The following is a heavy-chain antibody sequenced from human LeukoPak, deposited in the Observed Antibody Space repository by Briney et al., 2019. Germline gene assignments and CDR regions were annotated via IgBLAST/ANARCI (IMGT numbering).Heavy chain of an antibody. CDR3: ARDITDIVAVPAAHYYYYGMDV. Sequence: GGSLRLSCAASGFTFSSYSMHWVRQAPGKGLEWVAVIWYDGSNKYYADSVKGRFTISRDNSKNTLYLQMNSLRAEDTAVYYCARDITDIVAVPAAHYYYYGMDVWGQGTTVTVSS. CDR1: GFTFSSYS. J-gene: IGHJ6*02. CDR2: IWYDGSNK. V-gene: IGHV3-33*08. D-gene: IGHD2-2*01.